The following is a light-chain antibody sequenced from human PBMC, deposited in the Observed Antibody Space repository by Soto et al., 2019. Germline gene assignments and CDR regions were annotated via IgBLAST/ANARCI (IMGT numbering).Light chain of an antibody. CDR3: QQYSSSPLT. CDR2: GAT. J-gene: IGKJ4*01. V-gene: IGKV3-20*01. Sequence: EVGLSQSPGTLSLSPGERATLSCRASQSVRSSHLACYQQKPGHAPRLLIYGATSRATGIPDKFSGSGSGTDFTLTISRLEPEDFAVYHCQQYSSSPLTFGGGTKVDIK. CDR1: QSVRSSH.